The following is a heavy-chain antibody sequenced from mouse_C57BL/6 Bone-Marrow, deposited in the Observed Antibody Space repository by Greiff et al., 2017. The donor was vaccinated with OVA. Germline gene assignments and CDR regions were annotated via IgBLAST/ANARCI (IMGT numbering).Heavy chain of an antibody. Sequence: VQLKQSGPELVKPGASVKISCKASGYTFTDYYMNWVKQSHGKSLEWIGDINPNNGGTSYNQKFKGKATLTVDKSSSTAYMELRSLTSEDSAVYYCARAGITTVVDWYFDVWGTGTTVTVSS. CDR3: ARAGITTVVDWYFDV. CDR1: GYTFTDYY. CDR2: INPNNGGT. V-gene: IGHV1-26*01. J-gene: IGHJ1*03. D-gene: IGHD1-1*01.